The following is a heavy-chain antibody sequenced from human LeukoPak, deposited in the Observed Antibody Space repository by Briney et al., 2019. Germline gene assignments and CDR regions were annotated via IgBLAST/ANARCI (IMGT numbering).Heavy chain of an antibody. J-gene: IGHJ4*02. CDR2: ISSSGSTI. D-gene: IGHD1-26*01. V-gene: IGHV3-48*03. CDR1: GFTFSSYE. Sequence: PGGSLRLSCAPSGFTFSSYEMNWVRQAPGKGLEWVSYISSSGSTIYYADSVKGRFTISRDNAKNSLYLQMSSLRAEDTAVYYCARQRELLFSVRYFDYWGQGTLVTVSS. CDR3: ARQRELLFSVRYFDY.